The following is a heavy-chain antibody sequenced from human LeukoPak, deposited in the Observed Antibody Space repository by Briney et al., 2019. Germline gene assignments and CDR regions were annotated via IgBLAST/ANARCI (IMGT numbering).Heavy chain of an antibody. CDR2: IYYSGST. V-gene: IGHV4-59*13. D-gene: IGHD6-6*01. Sequence: SETLSLTCTVSGGPISSYYWTWIRQPPGKGLEWIGYIYYSGSTNYNPSLKSRVTISVDTSKNQFSLKLGSVTAADTAVYYCARGVHGRSYYFDYWGQGTLVTVSS. J-gene: IGHJ4*02. CDR1: GGPISSYY. CDR3: ARGVHGRSYYFDY.